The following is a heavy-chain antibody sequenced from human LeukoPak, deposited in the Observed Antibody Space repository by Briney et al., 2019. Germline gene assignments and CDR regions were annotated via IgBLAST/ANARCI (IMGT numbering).Heavy chain of an antibody. CDR2: IYSGGST. Sequence: GGSLRLSCAASGFTVSSNYMSWVRQAPGKGLEWVSVIYSGGSTYYADSVKGRFTVSRDNSKNTLYLQMNSLRAEDTAVYYCARIAPYRHIDYWGQGTLVTVSS. J-gene: IGHJ4*02. V-gene: IGHV3-53*01. CDR1: GFTVSSNY. CDR3: ARIAPYRHIDY. D-gene: IGHD2-21*01.